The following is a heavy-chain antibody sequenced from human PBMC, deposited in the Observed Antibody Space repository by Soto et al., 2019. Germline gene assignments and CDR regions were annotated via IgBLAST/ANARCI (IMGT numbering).Heavy chain of an antibody. D-gene: IGHD3-10*01. J-gene: IGHJ5*02. CDR3: AGRITMVRGVIFEDWFDP. Sequence: GGSLRLSCAASGFTFSSYGMHWVRQAPGKGLEWVAVIWYDGSNKYYADSVKGRFTISRDNSKNTLYLQMNSLRAEDTAVYYCAGRITMVRGVIFEDWFDPWGQGTLVTVSS. CDR2: IWYDGSNK. CDR1: GFTFSSYG. V-gene: IGHV3-33*01.